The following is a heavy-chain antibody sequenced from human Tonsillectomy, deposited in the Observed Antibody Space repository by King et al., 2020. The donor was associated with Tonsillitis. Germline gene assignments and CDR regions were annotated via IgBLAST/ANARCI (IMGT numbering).Heavy chain of an antibody. D-gene: IGHD3-22*01. J-gene: IGHJ6*02. CDR1: GYTFTTYG. CDR3: ARWPLTNYNDSSGRLDV. V-gene: IGHV1-18*04. CDR2: IDGYNGNT. Sequence: VQLVQSGAEVKKPGASVKVSCKASGYTFTTYGISWVRQAPGQGLEWMGWIDGYNGNTNYAQTFQVRVTMTTDTSTSTAYMELRSLRSEDTAVYYCARWPLTNYNDSSGRLDVWGQGTTVTVSS.